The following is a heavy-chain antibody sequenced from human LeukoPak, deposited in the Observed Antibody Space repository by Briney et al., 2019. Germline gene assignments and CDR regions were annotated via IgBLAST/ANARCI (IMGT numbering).Heavy chain of an antibody. Sequence: PSETLSLTCTISDDSISDYYRGWIRQPPGKGLEWIGYFYNSGRSTYNPSLKSRVTISADTSKNHFSLKLNSVTTADTAVYYCTRGAGWLIDYWGQGILVTVSS. J-gene: IGHJ4*02. V-gene: IGHV4-59*01. D-gene: IGHD3-16*01. CDR3: TRGAGWLIDY. CDR2: FYNSGRS. CDR1: DDSISDYY.